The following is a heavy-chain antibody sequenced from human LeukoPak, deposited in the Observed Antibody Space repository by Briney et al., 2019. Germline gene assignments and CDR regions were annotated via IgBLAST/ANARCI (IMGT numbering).Heavy chain of an antibody. Sequence: GGSLRLSCAASGFTFSDYFMSWIRQAPGKGLEWISYISGSGTTIYYADSVKGRFTISRDNAKNSLYLQMNSLRAEDTTVYYCARGVAAAGYGGGWFDPWGQGTLVTVSS. CDR2: ISGSGTTI. CDR1: GFTFSDYF. J-gene: IGHJ5*02. D-gene: IGHD6-13*01. V-gene: IGHV3-11*04. CDR3: ARGVAAAGYGGGWFDP.